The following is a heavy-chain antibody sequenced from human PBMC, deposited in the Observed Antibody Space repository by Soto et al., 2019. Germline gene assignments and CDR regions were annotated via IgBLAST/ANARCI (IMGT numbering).Heavy chain of an antibody. D-gene: IGHD2-8*01. CDR1: GYSFTCYH. Sequence: ASVKVSCKASGYSFTCYHIHWVRQAPGQGLEWLGRINPKSGGTSTAQKFQGWVTMTRDRSISTVYMELTRLRSDDTAVYFCARGHSTDCSNGVCSFFYNHEMDVWGQGTTVTVSS. V-gene: IGHV1-2*04. CDR3: ARGHSTDCSNGVCSFFYNHEMDV. CDR2: INPKSGGT. J-gene: IGHJ6*02.